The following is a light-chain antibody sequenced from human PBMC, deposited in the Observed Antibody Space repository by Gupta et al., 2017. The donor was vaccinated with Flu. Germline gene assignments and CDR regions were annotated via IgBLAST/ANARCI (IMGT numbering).Light chain of an antibody. Sequence: SPSSLSASVGDRVTITCQASQDITNYLNWFQQRPGKAPKLLISDACNLQTGVPSRFSGSRSGTEFTLTISNLQPEDFATYYCQQYDTLPSFGPGTKIDVK. V-gene: IGKV1-33*01. CDR1: QDITNY. CDR2: DAC. J-gene: IGKJ3*01. CDR3: QQYDTLPS.